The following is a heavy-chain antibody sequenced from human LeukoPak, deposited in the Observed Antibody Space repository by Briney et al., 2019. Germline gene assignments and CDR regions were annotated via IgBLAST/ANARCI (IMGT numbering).Heavy chain of an antibody. D-gene: IGHD3-22*01. CDR2: MNPNSGNT. Sequence: ASVKVSCKASGYTFTSYDINWVRQATGQGLEWMGWMNPNSGNTGYAQKFQGRVTMTRDTSTSTVYMELSSLRSEDTAVYYCARAYDSSGYYGYWGQGTLVTVSS. J-gene: IGHJ4*02. V-gene: IGHV1-8*01. CDR3: ARAYDSSGYYGY. CDR1: GYTFTSYD.